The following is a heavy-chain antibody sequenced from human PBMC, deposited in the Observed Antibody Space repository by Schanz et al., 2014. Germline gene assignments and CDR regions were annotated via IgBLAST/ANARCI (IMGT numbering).Heavy chain of an antibody. D-gene: IGHD3-22*01. CDR1: GFSVGNKY. Sequence: EVQLVESGGGLVQPGGSLRLSCAASGFSVGNKYMNWVRQAPGKGLEWVSFIYIGGNTYYADSVKGRFTISRDNAKNSLYLQMNSLRAEDTAVYYCVSVYDSSGYVSFNYWGQGTLVTVSS. J-gene: IGHJ4*02. CDR2: IYIGGNT. V-gene: IGHV3-66*01. CDR3: VSVYDSSGYVSFNY.